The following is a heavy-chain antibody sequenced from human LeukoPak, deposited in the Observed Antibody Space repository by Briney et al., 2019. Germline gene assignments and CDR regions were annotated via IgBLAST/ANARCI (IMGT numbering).Heavy chain of an antibody. J-gene: IGHJ4*02. CDR2: INHSGST. D-gene: IGHD3-3*01. CDR3: ARILYDFWSGYPLYYLDY. Sequence: SETLSLTCAVYGGSFSGYYWSWIRQPPGKGLEWIGEINHSGSTNYNPSLKSRVTISVDTSKNQFSLKLSSVTAADTAVYYCARILYDFWSGYPLYYLDYWGQGTLVTVSS. V-gene: IGHV4-34*01. CDR1: GGSFSGYY.